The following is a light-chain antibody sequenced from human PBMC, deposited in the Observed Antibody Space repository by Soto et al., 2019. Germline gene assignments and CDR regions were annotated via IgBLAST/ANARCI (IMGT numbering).Light chain of an antibody. V-gene: IGKV1-6*01. CDR3: LQDYNYPLT. CDR1: QDIRSD. J-gene: IGKJ4*01. Sequence: AIQMTQGPSSLSASVGDRVTITCRASQDIRSDLGWYQQRPGKAPELLIYAASSLQSGVPSRFSGSGSGTDFTLTISSLQPEDFATYYCLQDYNYPLTFGGGTKVDIK. CDR2: AAS.